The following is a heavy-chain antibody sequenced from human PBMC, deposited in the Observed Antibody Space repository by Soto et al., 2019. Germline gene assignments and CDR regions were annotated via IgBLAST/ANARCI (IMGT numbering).Heavy chain of an antibody. CDR2: IYYSGST. CDR1: GGSISSSSYY. J-gene: IGHJ6*02. D-gene: IGHD3-10*01. V-gene: IGHV4-39*01. CDR3: ASQQELLLFGGEHQKDGMDV. Sequence: PSETLSLTCTVSGGSISSSSYYWGWIRQPPGKGLEWIGSIYYSGSTYYNPSLKSRVTISVDTSKNQFSLKLSSVTAADTAVYYCASQQELLLFGGEHQKDGMDVWGQGTTVTVSS.